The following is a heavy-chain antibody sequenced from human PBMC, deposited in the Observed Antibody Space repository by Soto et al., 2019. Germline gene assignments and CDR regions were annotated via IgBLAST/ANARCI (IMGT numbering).Heavy chain of an antibody. Sequence: QVQLVQSGAEVKKPGASVKVSCKASGYTFTGYYMHWVRQAPGQGLEWMGWINPNSGGTNYAQKFQGWVTMTRDTSISXXYXEXXRLRSDDTAVYYCAREGQVLRYFDWLLYEDNWFDPWGQGTLVTVSS. V-gene: IGHV1-2*04. D-gene: IGHD3-9*01. CDR3: AREGQVLRYFDWLLYEDNWFDP. J-gene: IGHJ5*02. CDR1: GYTFTGYY. CDR2: INPNSGGT.